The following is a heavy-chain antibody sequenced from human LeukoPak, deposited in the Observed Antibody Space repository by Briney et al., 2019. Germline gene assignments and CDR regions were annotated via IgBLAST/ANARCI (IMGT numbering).Heavy chain of an antibody. J-gene: IGHJ5*02. CDR3: AKMGDIVVVVDWFDP. Sequence: GGSLRLSCAASGFTFSSYAMSWVRQAPGKGLEWVSAISGSGGSTYYADSVKGRFTISRDNSKNLLYLQMNSLRAEDTAVYYCAKMGDIVVVVDWFDPWGQGTLVTVSS. CDR1: GFTFSSYA. D-gene: IGHD2-15*01. V-gene: IGHV3-23*01. CDR2: ISGSGGST.